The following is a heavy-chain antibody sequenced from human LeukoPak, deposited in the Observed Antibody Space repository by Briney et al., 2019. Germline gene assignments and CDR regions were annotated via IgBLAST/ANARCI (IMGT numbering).Heavy chain of an antibody. D-gene: IGHD3-10*01. CDR2: IYSSGRT. CDR3: ARRGYYGSGSYYPYYMDV. V-gene: IGHV4-4*07. CDR1: GGPLSNYF. J-gene: IGHJ6*03. Sequence: PSEALSLSCTVSGGPLSNYFWSWFRQPAGKGLGWVGRIYSSGRTYSDPSVKSRVTMAVDTSKNQLSLKLRSVPAAHTAVYYCARRGYYGSGSYYPYYMDVWGKGTTVTISS.